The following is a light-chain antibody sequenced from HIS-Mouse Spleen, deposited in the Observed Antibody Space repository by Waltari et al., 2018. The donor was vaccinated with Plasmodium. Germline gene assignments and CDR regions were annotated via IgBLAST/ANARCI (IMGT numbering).Light chain of an antibody. V-gene: IGLV1-51*01. J-gene: IGLJ2*01. Sequence: QSVLTQPPSVSAAPGQKVTISCSGSSSNIGHNYVSWYQQLPGTAPKLLIYDNNKRPSGIPDRCSGSQSGTSATLGITGLQTGDEADYYCGTWDSSLSAGVVFGGGTKLTVL. CDR1: SSNIGHNY. CDR3: GTWDSSLSAGVV. CDR2: DNN.